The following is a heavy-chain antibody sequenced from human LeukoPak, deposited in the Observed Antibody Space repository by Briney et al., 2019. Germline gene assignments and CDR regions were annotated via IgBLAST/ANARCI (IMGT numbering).Heavy chain of an antibody. Sequence: GRSLRLSCAASGFTFSSYGMHWVRQAPGKGLEWVANIKQDGSEKYYVDSVKGRFTISRDNAKNSLYLQMNSLRAEDTAVYYCARDWGPLLFDYWGQGTLVTVSS. CDR1: GFTFSSYG. CDR2: IKQDGSEK. V-gene: IGHV3-7*01. J-gene: IGHJ4*02. CDR3: ARDWGPLLFDY. D-gene: IGHD3-16*01.